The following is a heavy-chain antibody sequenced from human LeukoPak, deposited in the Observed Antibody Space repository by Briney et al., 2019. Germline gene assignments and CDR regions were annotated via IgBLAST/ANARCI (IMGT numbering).Heavy chain of an antibody. V-gene: IGHV1-69*01. D-gene: IGHD2-2*02. CDR1: RGTFSSYA. Sequence: SVKVSCKASRGTFSSYAISWVRQAPGQGLEWMGGIIPIFGTANYAQKFQGRVTITADESTSTAYMELSSLRSEDTAVYYCARRDLGYCSSTSCYTGDYYGMDVWGQGTTVTVSS. CDR3: ARRDLGYCSSTSCYTGDYYGMDV. CDR2: IIPIFGTA. J-gene: IGHJ6*02.